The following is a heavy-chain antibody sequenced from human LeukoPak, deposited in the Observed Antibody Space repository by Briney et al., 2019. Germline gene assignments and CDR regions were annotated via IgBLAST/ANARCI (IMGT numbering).Heavy chain of an antibody. CDR1: GGSISCYY. CDR3: ARDPTSDGYLTDWLIAI. V-gene: IGHV4-59*01. J-gene: IGHJ3*02. CDR2: IYYSGST. Sequence: SETLSLTCTVSGGSISCYYCSWIGQPPGKGLEWIGYIYYSGSTNYNPSLRSRVTMSVDTSKNQFSLKLSSVTAADTAVYYCARDPTSDGYLTDWLIAIWGQGTMVTVSS. D-gene: IGHD5-24*01.